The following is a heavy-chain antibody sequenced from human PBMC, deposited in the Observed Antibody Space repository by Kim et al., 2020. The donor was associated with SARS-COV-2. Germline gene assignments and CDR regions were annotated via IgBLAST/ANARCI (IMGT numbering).Heavy chain of an antibody. D-gene: IGHD3-10*01. J-gene: IGHJ5*02. V-gene: IGHV1-3*01. CDR1: GYTFTSYA. CDR3: ARGSLHGSGSYKVSDP. Sequence: ASVKVSCKASGYTFTSYAMHWVRQAPGQRLEWMGWINAGNGNTKYSQKFQGRVTITRDTSASTAYMELSSLRSEDTAVYYCARGSLHGSGSYKVSDPWGQGTLVTVSS. CDR2: INAGNGNT.